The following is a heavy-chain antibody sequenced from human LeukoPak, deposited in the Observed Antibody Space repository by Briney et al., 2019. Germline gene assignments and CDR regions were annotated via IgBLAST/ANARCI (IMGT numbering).Heavy chain of an antibody. V-gene: IGHV3-11*01. J-gene: IGHJ4*02. CDR3: ARDYRSTFDY. CDR2: ISSSGTTI. D-gene: IGHD1-26*01. CDR1: GFTFSDYY. Sequence: GGSLRLSCAASGFTFSDYYMSWIRQAPGKGLEWVSYISSSGTTISYTDSVKSRFTISRDNAKNSLYLQMNSLRAEDTAVYYCARDYRSTFDYWGQGTLVTVS.